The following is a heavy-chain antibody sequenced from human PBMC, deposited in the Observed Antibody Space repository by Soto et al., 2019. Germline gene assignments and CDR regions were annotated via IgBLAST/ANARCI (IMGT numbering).Heavy chain of an antibody. CDR1: GGSISSFY. J-gene: IGHJ4*02. D-gene: IGHD2-15*01. Sequence: QVQLQESGPGLVKPSETLSLNCTVSGGSISSFYWSWVRQTPGEGLEWIGYISYSGSTNYNPSLNSRVTISVDTSKKQFSLKLTSVTTADTAVYYCTRRQGSYLDQWGQGTLVTVSS. V-gene: IGHV4-59*01. CDR2: ISYSGST. CDR3: TRRQGSYLDQ.